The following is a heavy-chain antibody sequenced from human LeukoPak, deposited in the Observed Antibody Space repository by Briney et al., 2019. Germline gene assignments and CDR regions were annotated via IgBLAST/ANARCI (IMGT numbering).Heavy chain of an antibody. CDR1: GFTFGSYW. J-gene: IGHJ4*02. D-gene: IGHD3-10*01. Sequence: GGSLRLSCAASGFTFGSYWMHWVRQVPGKGLMWVARVNLDGRSTSYAESVKGRFTISRDNAKNTLYLQMDSLRAEDTAVYYCATYGLGTYHLEDWGQGTLVTVSS. CDR2: VNLDGRST. CDR3: ATYGLGTYHLED. V-gene: IGHV3-74*01.